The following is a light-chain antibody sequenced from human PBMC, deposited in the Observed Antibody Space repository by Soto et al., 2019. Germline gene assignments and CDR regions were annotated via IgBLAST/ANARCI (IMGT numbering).Light chain of an antibody. V-gene: IGLV1-44*01. Sequence: QSVRTQPPSASGTPGQRGTISCSGNHSNIGSKTVNWYQQLPGAAPKLLIYSNNQRPSGVPDRFSGSKSGTSAPLAISGLQPEDEADYYCSTWDDSLNGLFGTGTKVTVL. CDR2: SNN. CDR3: STWDDSLNGL. CDR1: HSNIGSKT. J-gene: IGLJ1*01.